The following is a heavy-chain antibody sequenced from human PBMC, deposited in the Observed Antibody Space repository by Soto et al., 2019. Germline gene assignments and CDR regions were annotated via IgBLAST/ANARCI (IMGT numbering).Heavy chain of an antibody. CDR3: TTDGIMITFGGVIPSARRTYGMDV. CDR2: IKSKTDGGTT. Sequence: PGGSLRLSCAASGFTFSNAWMNWVRQAPGKGLEWVGRIKSKTDGGTTDYAAPVKGRFTISRDGSKNTLYLQMNSLKTEDTAVYYCTTDGIMITFGGVIPSARRTYGMDVWGQGTTVTVSS. D-gene: IGHD3-16*02. J-gene: IGHJ6*02. CDR1: GFTFSNAW. V-gene: IGHV3-15*07.